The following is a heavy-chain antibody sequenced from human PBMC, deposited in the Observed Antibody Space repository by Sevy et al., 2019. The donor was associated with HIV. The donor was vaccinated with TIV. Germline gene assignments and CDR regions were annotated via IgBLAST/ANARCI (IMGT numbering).Heavy chain of an antibody. CDR1: GLTFSTYG. CDR2: ISYDGNIQ. J-gene: IGHJ4*02. V-gene: IGHV3-30*18. Sequence: GESLKISCAASGLTFSTYGMHWVRQAPGKGLEWVAVISYDGNIQYYADSVKGRFTVSRDNSKNTLYLQMNSLRAEDSAVYYCAKDQGGYNYAPGYGGQGTWSPSPQ. D-gene: IGHD5-18*01. CDR3: AKDQGGYNYAPGY.